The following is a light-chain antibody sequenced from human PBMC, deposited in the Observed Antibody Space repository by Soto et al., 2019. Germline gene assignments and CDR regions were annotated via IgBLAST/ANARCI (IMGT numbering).Light chain of an antibody. CDR3: QEYNTNSRK. CDR1: ESIYSW. J-gene: IGKJ1*01. Sequence: IQMTQSPSTLSASVGDTVTITCRASESIYSWLAWYKQIPGKAPQLLIYKTSTLQGGVPSRFSGSGSGAEYPLTISSLLPDDFATYFYQEYNTNSRKFGQETRV. CDR2: KTS. V-gene: IGKV1-5*03.